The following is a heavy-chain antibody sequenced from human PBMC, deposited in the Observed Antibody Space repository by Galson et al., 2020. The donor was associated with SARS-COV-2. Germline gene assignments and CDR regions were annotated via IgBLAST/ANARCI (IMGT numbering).Heavy chain of an antibody. J-gene: IGHJ6*02. CDR2: IHSDGSST. Sequence: GRSLRLSCAASGFTFSSYWMHWVRQAPGKGLVWVSRIHSDGSSTSYADSVKGRFTISRDNAKNTLYLQMSSLRAEDTAVYYCARDFHPFMDYGMDVWGQGTTVTVSS. D-gene: IGHD3-10*01. V-gene: IGHV3-74*01. CDR1: GFTFSSYW. CDR3: ARDFHPFMDYGMDV.